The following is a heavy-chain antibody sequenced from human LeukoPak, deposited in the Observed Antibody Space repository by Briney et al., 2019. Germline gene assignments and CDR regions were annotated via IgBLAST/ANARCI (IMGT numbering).Heavy chain of an antibody. V-gene: IGHV4-59*01. Sequence: ASETLSLTCTVSGGSISSYYWSWIRQPPGKGLEWIGYIYYSGSTNYNPSLKSRVTISVDTSKNQFSLKLSSVTAADTAVYYCARERYSSSWYLADVWGKGTTVTVSS. CDR3: ARERYSSSWYLADV. J-gene: IGHJ6*04. CDR1: GGSISSYY. D-gene: IGHD6-13*01. CDR2: IYYSGST.